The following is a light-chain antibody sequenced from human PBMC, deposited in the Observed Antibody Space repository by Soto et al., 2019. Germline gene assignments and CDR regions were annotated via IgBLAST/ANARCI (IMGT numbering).Light chain of an antibody. Sequence: QCALTQPASVSGSPGQSITISCTGTSSDVGGYKYVSWYQQHPGKAPKLMIYDVSNRPSGASNRFSGSKSGNTASLTISGLQAEDEADYYCSSYTSSSTLFGTGTKVTVL. CDR3: SSYTSSSTL. CDR2: DVS. V-gene: IGLV2-14*01. J-gene: IGLJ1*01. CDR1: SSDVGGYKY.